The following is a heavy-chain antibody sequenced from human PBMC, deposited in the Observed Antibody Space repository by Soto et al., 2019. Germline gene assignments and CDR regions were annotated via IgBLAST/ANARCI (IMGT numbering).Heavy chain of an antibody. J-gene: IGHJ6*02. CDR3: ARGPFDYSNSGQMDV. V-gene: IGHV4-31*03. CDR1: GGSISSCGYY. CDR2: IYYSGST. Sequence: SETLSLTCTVSGGSISSCGYYWSWIRQHPGKGLEWIGYIYYSGSTYYNPSLKSRVTISVDTSKNQFSLKLSSVTAADTAVYYCARGPFDYSNSGQMDVWGQRTTVTVSS. D-gene: IGHD4-4*01.